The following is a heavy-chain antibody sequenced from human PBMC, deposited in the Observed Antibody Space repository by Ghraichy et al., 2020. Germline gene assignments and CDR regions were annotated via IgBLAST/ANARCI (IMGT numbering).Heavy chain of an antibody. J-gene: IGHJ4*02. CDR2: ISYDGSNK. CDR1: GFTFSSHA. CDR3: ARDRDISGWYAFDY. Sequence: GGSLRLPCAASGFTFSSHAIHWVRQAPGKGLEWVAVISYDGSNKYYADSVKGRFTISRDNSKNTLYVQMNSLRAEDTAVYYCARDRDISGWYAFDYWGQGTLVTVSS. V-gene: IGHV3-30-3*01. D-gene: IGHD6-19*01.